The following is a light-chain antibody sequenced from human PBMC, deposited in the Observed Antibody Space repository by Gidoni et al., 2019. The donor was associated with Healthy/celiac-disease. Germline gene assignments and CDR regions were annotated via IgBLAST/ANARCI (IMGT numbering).Light chain of an antibody. J-gene: IGLJ2*01. CDR1: SSDVGGYKH. V-gene: IGLV2-11*01. CDR3: CSYAGRRVV. CDR2: DVS. Sequence: QSALTQPRSGSGSPGQSVTISCTGTSSDVGGYKHVTWYQQHPGKAPKLMIYDVSKRPLGVPDRFSGSKSGNTASLTISGLQAEDEADYYCCSYAGRRVVFGGGTKLTVL.